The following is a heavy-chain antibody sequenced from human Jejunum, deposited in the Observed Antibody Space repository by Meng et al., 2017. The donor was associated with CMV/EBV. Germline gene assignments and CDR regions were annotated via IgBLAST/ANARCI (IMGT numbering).Heavy chain of an antibody. V-gene: IGHV4-39*07. CDR1: TYY. CDR2: IYSSGNT. D-gene: IGHD1-26*01. J-gene: IGHJ3*01. Sequence: TYYWGWVRPSPGKGLEYIGSIYSSGNTHYNPALQSRAFISIDTSKNQFSLTLPSVTAADTALYYCASDRPFSGTYLTDAFNVWGPGVMVTVSS. CDR3: ASDRPFSGTYLTDAFNV.